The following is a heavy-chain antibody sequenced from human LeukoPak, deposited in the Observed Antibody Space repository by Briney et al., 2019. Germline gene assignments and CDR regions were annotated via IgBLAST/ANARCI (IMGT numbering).Heavy chain of an antibody. CDR1: GFTFSTYS. CDR3: ATDRGWRTSGYYLYYFEY. CDR2: ISDSSAM. V-gene: IGHV3-48*01. Sequence: GGSLRLSCAASGFTFSTYSMKWVRQAPGKGLEWVSYISDSSAMYYADSVRGRFTISRENDKNSLFLQMNSLRAEDTAVYYCATDRGWRTSGYYLYYFEYWGQGTLVTFSS. D-gene: IGHD3-3*01. J-gene: IGHJ4*02.